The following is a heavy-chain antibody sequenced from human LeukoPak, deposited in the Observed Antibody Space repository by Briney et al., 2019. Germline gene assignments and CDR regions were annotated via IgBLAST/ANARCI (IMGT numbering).Heavy chain of an antibody. CDR3: ARDGLVGVYYFDY. D-gene: IGHD1-26*01. V-gene: IGHV3-30*04. Sequence: PGGSLRLSCAASGFTFSSYAMHWVRQAPGKGLEWVAVISYDGSNKYYADSVKGRFTISRDNSKNTLYLQMNSLRAEDTAVYYCARDGLVGVYYFDYWGQGTLVTVSS. CDR2: ISYDGSNK. J-gene: IGHJ4*02. CDR1: GFTFSSYA.